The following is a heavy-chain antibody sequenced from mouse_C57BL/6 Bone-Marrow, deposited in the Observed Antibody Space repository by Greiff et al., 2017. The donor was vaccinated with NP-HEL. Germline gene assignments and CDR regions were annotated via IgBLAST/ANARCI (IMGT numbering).Heavy chain of an antibody. CDR2: IHPNSGST. Sequence: VKLQQPGAELVKPGASVKLSCKASGYTFTSYWMHWVKQRPGQGLEWIGMIHPNSGSTNYNEKFKSKATLTVDKSSSTAYMQLSSLTSEDSAVYYCAPITTVVATSWYFDVWGTGTTVTVSS. CDR3: APITTVVATSWYFDV. CDR1: GYTFTSYW. V-gene: IGHV1-64*01. J-gene: IGHJ1*03. D-gene: IGHD1-1*01.